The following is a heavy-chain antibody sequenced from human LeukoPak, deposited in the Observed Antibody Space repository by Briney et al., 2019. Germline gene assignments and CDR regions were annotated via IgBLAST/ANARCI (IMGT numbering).Heavy chain of an antibody. D-gene: IGHD3-3*01. CDR1: GFTFTSYD. V-gene: IGHV3-30*02. CDR2: IRYDGSNK. J-gene: IGHJ4*02. Sequence: GGSLRLSCAASGFTFTSYDMHWVRQAPGKGLEWVAFIRYDGSNKYYADPVKGRFTISRDNSKNTLYPQMNSLRAEDRAVYYCAKDLSKGLLYRRGMYYFDYWGQGTLVTVSP. CDR3: AKDLSKGLLYRRGMYYFDY.